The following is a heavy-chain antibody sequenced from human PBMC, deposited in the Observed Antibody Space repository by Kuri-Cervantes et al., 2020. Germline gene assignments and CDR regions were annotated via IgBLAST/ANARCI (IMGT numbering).Heavy chain of an antibody. V-gene: IGHV3-30*03. CDR3: ARDPGGYDSFGPFSYYYGMDV. CDR2: ISYDGSNK. Sequence: GGSLRLSCAASGFTFSSYGMHWVRQAPGKGLEWVAVISYDGSNKYYADSVKGRFTISRDNSKNTLYLQMNSLRAEDTAVYYCARDPGGYDSFGPFSYYYGMDVWGQGTTVTVSS. D-gene: IGHD5-12*01. CDR1: GFTFSSYG. J-gene: IGHJ6*02.